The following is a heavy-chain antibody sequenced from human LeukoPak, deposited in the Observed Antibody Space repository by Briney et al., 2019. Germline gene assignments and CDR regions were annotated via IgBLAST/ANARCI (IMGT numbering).Heavy chain of an antibody. J-gene: IGHJ5*02. CDR2: INYTGST. V-gene: IGHV4-34*01. D-gene: IGHD6-25*01. CDR1: GGSSSGFY. CDR3: ARVAGYLPTRWFDP. Sequence: PSDTLSLTCAVYGGSSSGFYWSWIRHVPGKGLEWIGEINYTGSTSYNPSLKSRVTISVDTSQNQFFLLLTSVTAADTAVYYCARVAGYLPTRWFDPWGQGTHVTVSS.